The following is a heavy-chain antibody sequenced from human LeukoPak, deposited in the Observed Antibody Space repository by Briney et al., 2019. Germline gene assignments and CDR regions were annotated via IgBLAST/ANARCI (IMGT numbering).Heavy chain of an antibody. D-gene: IGHD1-26*01. CDR3: AKRYSGSYFDY. V-gene: IGHV5-51*03. J-gene: IGHJ4*02. Sequence: GESLKISCMGSGYSSTSYWIGWVRPMPGKGLEWMGIIYPGDSDTRYSPSFQGQVTISADKSISTAYLQWSSLKASDTAMYYCAKRYSGSYFDYWGQGTLVTVSS. CDR1: GYSSTSYW. CDR2: IYPGDSDT.